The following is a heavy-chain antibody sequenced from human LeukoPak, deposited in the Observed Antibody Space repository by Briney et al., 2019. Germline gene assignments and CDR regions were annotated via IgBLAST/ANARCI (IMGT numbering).Heavy chain of an antibody. V-gene: IGHV3-11*04. CDR2: ISSSGSTI. J-gene: IGHJ4*02. D-gene: IGHD3-10*01. CDR1: GFTFSDCY. Sequence: GGSLRLSCAASGFTFSDCYMSWIRQAPGKGLEWVSYISSSGSTIYYADSVKGRFTISRDNAKNSLYLQMHSLRAEDTAVYYCARLDKGRYYGSGSLYFDYWGQGTLVTVSS. CDR3: ARLDKGRYYGSGSLYFDY.